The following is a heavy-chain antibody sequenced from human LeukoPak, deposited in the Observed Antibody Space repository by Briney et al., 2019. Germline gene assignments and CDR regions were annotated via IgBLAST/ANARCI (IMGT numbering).Heavy chain of an antibody. CDR3: ARGEASSWYRYNWFDP. J-gene: IGHJ5*02. Sequence: SETLSLTCTVSGYSISSGYYWGWIRQPPGKGLECLGSIYHSGRTFYNPSLKSRVTISVDTSKNQFSLKLSSVTAADTAVYYCARGEASSWYRYNWFDPWGQGTLVTVSS. D-gene: IGHD6-13*01. V-gene: IGHV4-38-2*02. CDR2: IYHSGRT. CDR1: GYSISSGYY.